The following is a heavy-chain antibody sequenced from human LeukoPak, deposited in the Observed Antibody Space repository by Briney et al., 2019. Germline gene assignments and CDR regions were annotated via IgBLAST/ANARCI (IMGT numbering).Heavy chain of an antibody. CDR2: IYPRGST. J-gene: IGHJ3*02. V-gene: IGHV4-30-2*01. CDR3: ARPSTYYYDSSGHGAFDI. CDR1: GGSISSGSYS. D-gene: IGHD3-22*01. Sequence: PSQTLSLTCAVSGGSISSGSYSWSWIRQPPGKGLEWIGYIYPRGSTYYNPSLKSRVILSLDTSKNQFSLKLSSVTAADTAVYYCARPSTYYYDSSGHGAFDIWGQGTMVTVSS.